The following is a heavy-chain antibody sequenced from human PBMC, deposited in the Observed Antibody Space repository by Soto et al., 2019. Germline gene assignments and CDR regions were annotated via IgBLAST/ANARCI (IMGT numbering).Heavy chain of an antibody. V-gene: IGHV3-33*01. CDR3: ARGWIYYGSGSYPYYFDY. CDR1: GFTFSSYG. D-gene: IGHD3-10*01. Sequence: QVPLVESGGGVVQPGRSLRLSCAASGFTFSSYGMHWVRQAPGKGLEWVAVIWYDGSNKYYADSVKGRFTISRDNSKNTLYLQMNSLRAEDTAVYYCARGWIYYGSGSYPYYFDYWGQGTLVTVSS. CDR2: IWYDGSNK. J-gene: IGHJ4*02.